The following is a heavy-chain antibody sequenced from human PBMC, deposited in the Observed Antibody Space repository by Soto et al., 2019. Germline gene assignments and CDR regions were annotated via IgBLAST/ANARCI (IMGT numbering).Heavy chain of an antibody. CDR1: GFTFSSYG. J-gene: IGHJ4*02. CDR3: ARRLDY. Sequence: QVQLVESGGGVVQPGRSLRLSCAASGFTFSSYGMHWVRQAPGKGLEWVAVISYDGSNKYYADSVKGRFTISRDNSKNTLYLQMNSLRAEDTALYYCARRLDYWGQGTLVTVSS. V-gene: IGHV3-30*03. CDR2: ISYDGSNK.